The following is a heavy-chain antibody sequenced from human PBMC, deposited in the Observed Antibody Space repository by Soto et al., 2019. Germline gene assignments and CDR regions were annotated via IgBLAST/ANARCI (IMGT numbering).Heavy chain of an antibody. CDR3: AKGAVTTSLYHFDY. CDR1: GFTFSTYG. CDR2: ISSDGSEK. J-gene: IGHJ4*02. Sequence: QVQLVESGGGVVQPGRPLRLSCAASGFTFSTYGVHWVRQAPGKGLEWVAVISSDGSEKYYAGSVKGRVSISRDNSKSTLYLQMDSLRAEDTAVYYCAKGAVTTSLYHFDYWGQGTLVTVSS. D-gene: IGHD4-17*01. V-gene: IGHV3-30*18.